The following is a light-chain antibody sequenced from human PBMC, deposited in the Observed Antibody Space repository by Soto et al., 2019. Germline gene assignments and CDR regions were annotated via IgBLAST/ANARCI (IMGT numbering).Light chain of an antibody. CDR1: QSIRGY. V-gene: IGKV1-39*01. J-gene: IGKJ1*01. Sequence: DIQMTQSPSSLSASVGDRVTVTCRASQSIRGYLNWYQQKPGEAPKLLIYAASSLHSGVPSRFSGSGSGTEFTLTISSLQPEDFAVYYCQQTDSFPWTFGQGTKVETK. CDR3: QQTDSFPWT. CDR2: AAS.